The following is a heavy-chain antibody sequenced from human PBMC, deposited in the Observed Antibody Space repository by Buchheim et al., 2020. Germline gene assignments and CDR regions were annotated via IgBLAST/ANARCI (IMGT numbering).Heavy chain of an antibody. CDR1: GSSIRSGGYS. J-gene: IGHJ3*02. V-gene: IGHV4-30-2*01. CDR3: ARTVGVFEI. Sequence: QLQLQESGPGLVKPSQTLSLTCAVSGSSIRSGGYSWSWIRQPPGKGLEWIGNVYHSGSTNYNPTLKSRVTISVDRSKNKFSLELSSATAADTAVYYCARTVGVFEIWGQGT. CDR2: VYHSGST. D-gene: IGHD2-8*01.